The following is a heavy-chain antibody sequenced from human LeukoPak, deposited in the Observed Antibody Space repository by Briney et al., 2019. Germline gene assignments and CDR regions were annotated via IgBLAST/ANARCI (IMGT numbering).Heavy chain of an antibody. Sequence: SETLSLTCAVSGGSISGYFWSWIRQPPGKGLEWIGYIYYSGSTNYNPSLKSRVTISVDTSKNQFSLKLSSVTAADTALYYCARQQYYYDNSGSWFYYYGMDVWGPGTTVTVSS. V-gene: IGHV4-59*08. CDR1: GGSISGYF. D-gene: IGHD3-22*01. CDR2: IYYSGST. J-gene: IGHJ6*02. CDR3: ARQQYYYDNSGSWFYYYGMDV.